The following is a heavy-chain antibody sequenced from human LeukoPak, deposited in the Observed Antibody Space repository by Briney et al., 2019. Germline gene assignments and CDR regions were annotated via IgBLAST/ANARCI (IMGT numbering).Heavy chain of an antibody. CDR1: GFTFSSYG. V-gene: IGHV3-23*01. Sequence: GSLRLSCAASGFTFSSYGMSWVRQAPGKGLEWVSGISVSGASTYYADCVKGRSTISRDNSKNMLYLQMNSLRAEDTAVYYCADTRYNGYATSDYWGQGTLVTVSS. D-gene: IGHD5-12*01. CDR3: ADTRYNGYATSDY. CDR2: ISVSGAST. J-gene: IGHJ4*02.